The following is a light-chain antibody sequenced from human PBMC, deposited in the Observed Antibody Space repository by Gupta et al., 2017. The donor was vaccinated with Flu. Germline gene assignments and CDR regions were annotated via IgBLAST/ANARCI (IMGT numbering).Light chain of an antibody. CDR3: QQYNIWPPGT. CDR2: GAS. V-gene: IGKV3-15*01. J-gene: IGKJ1*01. CDR1: RSVSSN. Sequence: EIVMTQSPAILSVSPGERATLSCRASRSVSSNLAWYQQKPGQAPRLLILGASTRAAGIPARFSGSGSETEFTLTIRGLQSEDFSVYYCQQYNIWPPGTFGQGTKVESK.